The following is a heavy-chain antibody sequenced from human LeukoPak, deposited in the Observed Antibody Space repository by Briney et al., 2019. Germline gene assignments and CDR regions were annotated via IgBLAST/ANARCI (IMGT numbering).Heavy chain of an antibody. V-gene: IGHV3-21*01. D-gene: IGHD5-18*01. Sequence: PGGSLRLSCAASGFTFSTYAMNWVRQAPGKGLEWVSSISSSSSYIYYADSVKGRFTISRDNAKNSLYLQMNSLRAEDTAVYYCARDSEDGYSYGLSDYWGQGTLVTVSS. CDR3: ARDSEDGYSYGLSDY. CDR2: ISSSSSYI. CDR1: GFTFSTYA. J-gene: IGHJ4*02.